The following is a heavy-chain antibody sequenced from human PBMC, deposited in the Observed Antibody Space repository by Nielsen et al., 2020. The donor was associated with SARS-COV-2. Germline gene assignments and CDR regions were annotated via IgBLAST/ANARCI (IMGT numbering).Heavy chain of an antibody. CDR2: INPSGGST. D-gene: IGHD2-2*01. Sequence: WVRQAPGQGLEWMGIINPSGGSTSYAQKFQGRVTMTRDSFTSTVYMELSSLRSEDTAVYYCARPYCSSTSCYGRGWFDPWGQGTLVTVSS. J-gene: IGHJ5*02. V-gene: IGHV1-46*01. CDR3: ARPYCSSTSCYGRGWFDP.